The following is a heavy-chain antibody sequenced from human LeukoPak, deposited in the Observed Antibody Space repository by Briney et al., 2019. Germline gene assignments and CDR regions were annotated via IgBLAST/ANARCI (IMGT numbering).Heavy chain of an antibody. J-gene: IGHJ6*02. Sequence: SETLSLTCTVSGGSLSSYYWGWIRQPPGRGLEWIGYIYYSGNTNYNPSLEGRVTISVGRSEGQFSLELSSVAAADAAVDYCAGSYCSGGSCYLWPYCYCGMGVWGQGTTVTVSS. CDR2: IYYSGNT. D-gene: IGHD2-15*01. CDR3: AGSYCSGGSCYLWPYCYCGMGV. V-gene: IGHV4-59*01. CDR1: GGSLSSYY.